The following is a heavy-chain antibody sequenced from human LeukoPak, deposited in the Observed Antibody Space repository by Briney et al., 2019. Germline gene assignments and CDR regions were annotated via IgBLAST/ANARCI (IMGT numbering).Heavy chain of an antibody. Sequence: GESLKISCEVSGYSFPNYWIGWVRQMPGKDLEWVAIIHPGNSDTRYSPSFQGQVTISVDKSTSTAYLQWNSLKASDTAMYYCARHNNYAFDYLGQGTLVAVSS. CDR2: IHPGNSDT. J-gene: IGHJ4*02. D-gene: IGHD5-18*01. CDR3: ARHNNYAFDY. CDR1: GYSFPNYW. V-gene: IGHV5-51*01.